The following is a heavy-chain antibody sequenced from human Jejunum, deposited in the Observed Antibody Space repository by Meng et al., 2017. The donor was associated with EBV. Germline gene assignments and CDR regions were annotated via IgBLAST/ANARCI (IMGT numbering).Heavy chain of an antibody. D-gene: IGHD3-22*01. CDR3: ARSVSSGYSTWLDP. CDR1: GGSSSSSDYS. V-gene: IGHV4-39*06. J-gene: IGHJ5*02. CDR2: IYYRGST. Sequence: RLPRHVRGPVLVNPSIHLPFTRPFVGGSSSSSDYSWGWIRQPPGKGLEWIGNIYYRGSTYYNPSLKSRVTISVDTSKNQFSLKLSSVTAADTAAYYCARSVSSGYSTWLDPWGQGTLVTVSS.